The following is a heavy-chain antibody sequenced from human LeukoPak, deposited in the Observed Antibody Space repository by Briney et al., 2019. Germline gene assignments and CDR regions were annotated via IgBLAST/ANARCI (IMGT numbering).Heavy chain of an antibody. J-gene: IGHJ4*02. V-gene: IGHV4-30-4*01. CDR1: GGSISSGDYY. Sequence: SQTLSLTCTVSGGSISSGDYYWSWIRQPPGKGLEWIGYVYYSGSTYYNPSLKSRVTISVDTSKNQFSLKLSSVTAADTAVYYSARAPGDGYNWGDFDYWGQGTLVSVSS. D-gene: IGHD5-24*01. CDR2: VYYSGST. CDR3: ARAPGDGYNWGDFDY.